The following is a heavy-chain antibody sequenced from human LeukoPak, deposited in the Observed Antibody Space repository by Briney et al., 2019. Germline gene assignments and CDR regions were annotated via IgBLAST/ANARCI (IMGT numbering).Heavy chain of an antibody. D-gene: IGHD3-3*01. CDR2: IYYSGST. CDR3: ARLPRIAIFGVVISPDAFDI. CDR1: GGSISSGDYY. Sequence: PSGTLSLTRTVSGGSISSGDYYWSWIRQPPGKGLEWIGYIYYSGSTYYNPSLKSRVTISVDTSKNQFSLKLSSVTAADTAVYYCARLPRIAIFGVVISPDAFDIWGQGTMVTVSS. J-gene: IGHJ3*02. V-gene: IGHV4-30-4*08.